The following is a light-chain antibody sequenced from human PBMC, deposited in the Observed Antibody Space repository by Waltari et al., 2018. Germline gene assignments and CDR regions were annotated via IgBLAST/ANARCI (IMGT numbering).Light chain of an antibody. V-gene: IGKV1D-12*01. J-gene: IGKJ5*01. Sequence: DIQMTQSPSSVSASIGDRVTITCRASQDINIWLAWYQQKPGRAPQVLIFDATRLQSGVPSRFSGSGSGTEFTLTISSLQPEDFATYYFQQANSFPRTFGQGTRLEIK. CDR3: QQANSFPRT. CDR1: QDINIW. CDR2: DAT.